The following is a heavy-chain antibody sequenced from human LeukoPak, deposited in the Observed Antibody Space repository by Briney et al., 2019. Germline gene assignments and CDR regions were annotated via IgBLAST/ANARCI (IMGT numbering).Heavy chain of an antibody. CDR3: ARAPSISMVRGLITPLYYGMDV. V-gene: IGHV4-59*01. D-gene: IGHD3-10*01. CDR1: GGSIRSYY. CDR2: IYYSGST. J-gene: IGHJ6*02. Sequence: SETLSLTCTVSGGSIRSYYWGWIRQPPGKGLEWIGYIYYSGSTNYNPSLKSRVTISVDTSKNQFSLKLSSVTAADTAVYYCARAPSISMVRGLITPLYYGMDVWGQGTTVTVSS.